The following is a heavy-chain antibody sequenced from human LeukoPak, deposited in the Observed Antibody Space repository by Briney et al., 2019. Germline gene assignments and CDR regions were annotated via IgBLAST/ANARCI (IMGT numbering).Heavy chain of an antibody. CDR3: VCYYYDSKDY. CDR2: ISAYNGNT. CDR1: GYTFTSYG. V-gene: IGHV1-18*01. J-gene: IGHJ4*02. Sequence: ASVKVSCKASGYTFTSYGTSWVRPAPGQGLAWMGWISAYNGNTNYAQKLQGRVTMTTDTSTSTAYMELRGLRSDDTAVYYCVCYYYDSKDYWGQGTLVTVSS. D-gene: IGHD3-22*01.